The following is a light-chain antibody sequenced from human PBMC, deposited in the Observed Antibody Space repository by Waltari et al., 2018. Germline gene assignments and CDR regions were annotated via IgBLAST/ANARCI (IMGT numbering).Light chain of an antibody. CDR2: SNN. CDR3: AAWDDSLNGYV. J-gene: IGLJ1*01. Sequence: QSVLTQPPSASGTPGQRVTIPCSGSSSNIGSNTVNWYQQPPGTAPKLLIYSNNQRPSGVPARFSGSKSGTSASLAISGLQSEDEADYYCAAWDDSLNGYVFGTGTKVTVL. CDR1: SSNIGSNT. V-gene: IGLV1-44*01.